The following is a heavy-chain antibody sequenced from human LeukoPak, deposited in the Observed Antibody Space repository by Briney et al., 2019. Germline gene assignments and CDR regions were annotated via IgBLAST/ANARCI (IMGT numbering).Heavy chain of an antibody. CDR1: GGSISSGSYY. CDR3: ARDPPMVGFTQSRQPD. V-gene: IGHV4-61*02. J-gene: IGHJ4*02. D-gene: IGHD1-14*01. CDR2: IYTSGST. Sequence: SETLSLTCTVSGGSISSGSYYWSWIRQPAGKGLEWIGRIYTSGSTNYNPSLKSRVTISVDTSKNQFSLKLSSVTAADTAVYYCARDPPMVGFTQSRQPDWGQGTLVTVSS.